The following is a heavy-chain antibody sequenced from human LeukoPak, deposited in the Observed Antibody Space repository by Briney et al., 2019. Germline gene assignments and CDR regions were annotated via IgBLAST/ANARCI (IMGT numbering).Heavy chain of an antibody. D-gene: IGHD3-3*01. CDR3: ARDGVTNYGMDV. CDR2: IWYDGSNK. V-gene: IGHV3-33*01. CDR1: GFTFSDYG. J-gene: IGHJ6*02. Sequence: GTSLRLACAASGFTFSDYGMHWVRQAPGKGLQLVALIWYDGSNKYYTDSVKGPFTISRDNSKNTLYLQMNSLRAEDTAVYYCARDGVTNYGMDVWGQGTAVTVSS.